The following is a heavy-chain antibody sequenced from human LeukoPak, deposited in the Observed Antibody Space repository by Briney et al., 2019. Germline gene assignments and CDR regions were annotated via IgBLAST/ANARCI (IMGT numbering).Heavy chain of an antibody. J-gene: IGHJ4*02. D-gene: IGHD3-10*01. CDR3: ATISNLLFYFDS. CDR1: GFTFSSYG. Sequence: GRSLRLSCAASGFTFSSYGMNWVRQAPGKGLEWVAVISYDGSNEYYADSVKGRFTISRDNSKNTVYLQMNSLRVEDTAMYYCATISNLLFYFDSWGQGTLVTVSS. V-gene: IGHV3-30*03. CDR2: ISYDGSNE.